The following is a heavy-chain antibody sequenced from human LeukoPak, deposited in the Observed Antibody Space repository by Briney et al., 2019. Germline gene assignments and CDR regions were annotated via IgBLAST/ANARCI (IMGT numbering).Heavy chain of an antibody. CDR1: VGSISSSSYY. Sequence: PSETLSLTCTVSVGSISSSSYYWGWIRQPPGKGLEWIGSIYYSGSTYYNPSLKSRVTISVDTSKNQFSLKLSSVAAADTAVYYCASPLLWFGELRQNYYYYMDVWGKGTTVTVSS. CDR3: ASPLLWFGELRQNYYYYMDV. CDR2: IYYSGST. J-gene: IGHJ6*03. V-gene: IGHV4-39*01. D-gene: IGHD3-10*01.